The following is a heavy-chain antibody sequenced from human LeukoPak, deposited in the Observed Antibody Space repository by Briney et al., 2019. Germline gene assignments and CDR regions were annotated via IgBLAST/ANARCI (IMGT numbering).Heavy chain of an antibody. CDR3: ARPTRSGWYSPPWQH. J-gene: IGHJ1*01. CDR1: GYSFTCYW. Sequence: GESLKISCKGSGYSFTCYWIGWVRQMPGKGLKWMGIIYPGDSDTRYSPSFQGQVTISADKSISTAYLQWSSLKASDTAMYYCARPTRSGWYSPPWQHWGQGTLVTVSS. CDR2: IYPGDSDT. D-gene: IGHD6-19*01. V-gene: IGHV5-51*01.